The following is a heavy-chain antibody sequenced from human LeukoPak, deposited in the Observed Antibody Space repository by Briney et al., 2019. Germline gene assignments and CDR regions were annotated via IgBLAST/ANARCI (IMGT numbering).Heavy chain of an antibody. D-gene: IGHD6-19*01. CDR3: ARDPNSSGLFDY. V-gene: IGHV1-18*01. CDR2: ISAYNGNT. J-gene: IGHJ4*02. Sequence: ASVKVSCKASGYTYTSYGISWVRHAPGQGLEWMGWISAYNGNTNYAQKLQGRVTMTTDTSTSTAYMELRSLRSDDTAVYYCARDPNSSGLFDYWGQGTLVTVSS. CDR1: GYTYTSYG.